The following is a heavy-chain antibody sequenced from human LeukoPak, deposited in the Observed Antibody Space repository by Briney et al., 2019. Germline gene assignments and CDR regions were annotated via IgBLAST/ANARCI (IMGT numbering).Heavy chain of an antibody. J-gene: IGHJ4*02. CDR2: IIPIFGTA. V-gene: IGHV1-69*13. D-gene: IGHD3-10*01. Sequence: AASVKLSCKASGGTFSSYAISWVRQAPGQGLEWMGGIIPIFGTANYAQKFQGRVTITADESTSTAYMELSSLRSEDTAVYYCATHMVRGVSTHFDYWGQGTLVTVSS. CDR1: GGTFSSYA. CDR3: ATHMVRGVSTHFDY.